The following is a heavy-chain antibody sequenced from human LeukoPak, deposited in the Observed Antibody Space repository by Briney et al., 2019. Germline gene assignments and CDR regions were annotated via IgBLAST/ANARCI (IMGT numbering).Heavy chain of an antibody. CDR1: GGSISSYY. J-gene: IGHJ3*02. V-gene: IGHV4-59*01. Sequence: SETLSLTCTVSGGSISSYYWSWIRQPPGKGLEWIGYIYYSGSTNYNPSLKSRVTISVDTSKDQFSLKLSSVTAADTAVYYCARAGSSGWYRNAFDIWGQGTLVTGSS. D-gene: IGHD6-19*01. CDR2: IYYSGST. CDR3: ARAGSSGWYRNAFDI.